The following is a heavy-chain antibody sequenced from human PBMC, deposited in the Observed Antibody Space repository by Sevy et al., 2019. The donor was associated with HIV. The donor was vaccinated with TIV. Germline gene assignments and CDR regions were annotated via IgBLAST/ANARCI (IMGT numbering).Heavy chain of an antibody. CDR3: AKEDDAFDV. J-gene: IGHJ3*01. Sequence: GGSLRLSCAGSGFTFSNYAMHWVRQAPGKGLEWVAGLWSHGRREYYADFAKGRFTISRDNSKNTVYLHMDSLRTDDTAVYYCAKEDDAFDVWGQGTMVTVSS. CDR2: LWSHGRRE. CDR1: GFTFSNYA. V-gene: IGHV3-33*03.